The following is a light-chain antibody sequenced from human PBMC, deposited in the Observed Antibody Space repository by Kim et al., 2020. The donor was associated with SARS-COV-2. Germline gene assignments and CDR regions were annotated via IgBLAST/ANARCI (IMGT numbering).Light chain of an antibody. CDR3: QVWETSAYV. Sequence: VALEQTADITCGGYDIGRKNVHWYQQRPGQAPVVVIYRDSKRPSGIPERFSGSNSGNTATLTINRAQAGDEGDYYCQVWETSAYVFGPGTKVTVL. CDR1: DIGRKN. J-gene: IGLJ1*01. V-gene: IGLV3-9*01. CDR2: RDS.